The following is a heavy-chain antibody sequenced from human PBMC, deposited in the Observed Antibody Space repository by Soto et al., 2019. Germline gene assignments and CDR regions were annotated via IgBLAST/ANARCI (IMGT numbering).Heavy chain of an antibody. CDR2: IWYDGSNK. CDR1: GFTFSNYA. Sequence: QVQLVESGGGVVQPGRSLRLSCVASGFTFSNYAMHWVRQAPGKGLEWVAIIWYDGSNKYYADTVEGRFTISRDNSKNTLFLQLISLRAEDTAVYYCARGGSNGWSLDYWCHGTLVTVS. V-gene: IGHV3-33*01. D-gene: IGHD6-19*01. J-gene: IGHJ4*01. CDR3: ARGGSNGWSLDY.